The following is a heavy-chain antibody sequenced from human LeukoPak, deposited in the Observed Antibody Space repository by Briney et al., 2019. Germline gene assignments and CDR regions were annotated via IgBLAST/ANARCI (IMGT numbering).Heavy chain of an antibody. CDR1: GFTVSCNE. CDR2: IGSNFETI. Sequence: GGSLRLSCAASGFTVSCNEMNWVRQAPGKGLEWVSYIGSNFETIYADSVKGRFTISRDNAKNSLSLQMNSLRADDTAVYYCTRPDYYCGAESYGGDYWGQGTLVTVSS. D-gene: IGHD3-10*01. CDR3: TRPDYYCGAESYGGDY. V-gene: IGHV3-48*01. J-gene: IGHJ4*02.